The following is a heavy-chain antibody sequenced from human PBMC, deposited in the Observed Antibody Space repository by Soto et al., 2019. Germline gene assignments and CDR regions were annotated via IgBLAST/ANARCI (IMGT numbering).Heavy chain of an antibody. CDR3: AGDPPNSPRAFDI. J-gene: IGHJ3*02. CDR1: GFPFSTYT. CDR2: ISFDGYDK. D-gene: IGHD2-8*01. V-gene: IGHV3-30-3*01. Sequence: QVQLVESGGGVAQPGRSLRLSCAASGFPFSTYTIHWVRQTPGKGLEWVAVISFDGYDKDYADSVRGRFTISRDNSKNTLYLQMNSLRPEDTAVYFCAGDPPNSPRAFDIWGQGTTVTVSS.